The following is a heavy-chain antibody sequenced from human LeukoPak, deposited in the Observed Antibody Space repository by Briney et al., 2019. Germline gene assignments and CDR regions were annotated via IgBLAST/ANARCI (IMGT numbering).Heavy chain of an antibody. CDR3: AKRAPMVRGRYDCQYGMDV. J-gene: IGHJ6*02. V-gene: IGHV3-30*02. CDR1: AFTFSVYG. D-gene: IGHD3-10*01. Sequence: GGSLRLSCATSAFTFSVYGMHWVRQAPGKGLEWVAFIRYDGNNKYYADSVKGRFTISRDNSKNTLFLQMNSLRAEDTAVYYCAKRAPMVRGRYDCQYGMDVWGQGTTVTVSS. CDR2: IRYDGNNK.